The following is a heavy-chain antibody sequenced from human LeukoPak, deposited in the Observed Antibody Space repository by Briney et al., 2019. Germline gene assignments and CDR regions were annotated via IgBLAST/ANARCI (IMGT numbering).Heavy chain of an antibody. CDR3: ARQSSSTFFDYYYMDV. J-gene: IGHJ6*03. D-gene: IGHD6-6*01. CDR2: IYYSGST. CDR1: GGSISSYY. V-gene: IGHV4-59*08. Sequence: PSETLSLTCTVSGGSISSYYWSWIRQPPGKRLEWIGYIYYSGSTNYNPSLKSRVTISVDTSKNQFSLKLSSVTAADTAVYYCARQSSSTFFDYYYMDVWGKGTTVTVSS.